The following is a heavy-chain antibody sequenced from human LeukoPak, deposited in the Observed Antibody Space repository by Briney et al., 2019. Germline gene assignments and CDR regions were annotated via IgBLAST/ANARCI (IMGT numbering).Heavy chain of an antibody. CDR2: INRDGSKK. CDR3: VREIFGLDY. V-gene: IGHV3-7*01. J-gene: IGHJ4*02. D-gene: IGHD3-10*01. CDR1: GFTFSSYW. Sequence: PGGSLRLSCAASGFTFSSYWKNWVRQAPGKGLEWVANINRDGSKKYYVDSVKGRFTISRDNAKNSLYLQMNSLRAEDAAVYYCVREIFGLDYWGQGTLVTVSS.